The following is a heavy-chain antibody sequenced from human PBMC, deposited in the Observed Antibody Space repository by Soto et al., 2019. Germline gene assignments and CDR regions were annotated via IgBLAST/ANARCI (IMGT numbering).Heavy chain of an antibody. CDR2: IYHSGST. CDR3: ARERSDGARLDP. Sequence: PSETLSLTCTVSGGSISSGDYYWSWIRQPPGKGLEWIGYIYHSGSTYYNPSLKSRVTISVNTSKNQFSLKLSSVTAADTAVYYCARERSDGARLDPWGQRTLVTVSS. J-gene: IGHJ5*02. V-gene: IGHV4-30-4*01. CDR1: GGSISSGDYY.